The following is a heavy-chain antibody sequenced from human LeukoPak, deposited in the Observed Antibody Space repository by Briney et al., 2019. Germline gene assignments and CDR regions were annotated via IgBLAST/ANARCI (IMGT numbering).Heavy chain of an antibody. Sequence: SETLSLTCTVSGGSISSYYWSWIRQPAGKGLECIGRIYTSGSTNYNPSLKSRVTISVDKSKNQFSLKLSSVTAADTAVYYCAREGDYDFWSGPWDWFDPWGQGTLVTVSS. J-gene: IGHJ5*02. V-gene: IGHV4-4*07. CDR1: GGSISSYY. CDR2: IYTSGST. D-gene: IGHD3-3*01. CDR3: AREGDYDFWSGPWDWFDP.